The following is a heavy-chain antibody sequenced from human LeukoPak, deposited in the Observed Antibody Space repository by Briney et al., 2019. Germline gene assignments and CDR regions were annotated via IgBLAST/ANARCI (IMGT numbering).Heavy chain of an antibody. Sequence: GASVKVSCKASGYTFTSYDINWVRQATGQGLEWMGWMNPNSGNTGYAQKFQGRLTITRNTSISTAYMELSSLRSEDTAVYYCATANRASAGIYYYYYMDVWGKGTTVTVSS. CDR1: GYTFTSYD. D-gene: IGHD6-13*01. J-gene: IGHJ6*03. CDR3: ATANRASAGIYYYYYMDV. CDR2: MNPNSGNT. V-gene: IGHV1-8*03.